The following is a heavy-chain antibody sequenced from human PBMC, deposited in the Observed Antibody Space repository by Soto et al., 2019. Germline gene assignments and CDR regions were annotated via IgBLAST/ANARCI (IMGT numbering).Heavy chain of an antibody. CDR1: GGSISSYY. Sequence: QVQLQESGPGLVKPSETLSLTCTVSGGSISSYYWSWIRQPAGKGLEWSGRIYTSGSTNYNPSLKSRVTMSVDTCKNQFSLQLSSVTAADTAVYYCARNLWFGELLYSQGYGMDVWGQGTTVTVSS. CDR3: ARNLWFGELLYSQGYGMDV. CDR2: IYTSGST. J-gene: IGHJ6*02. V-gene: IGHV4-4*07. D-gene: IGHD3-10*01.